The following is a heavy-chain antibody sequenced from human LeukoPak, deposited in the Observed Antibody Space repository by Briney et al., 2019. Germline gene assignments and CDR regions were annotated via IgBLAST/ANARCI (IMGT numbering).Heavy chain of an antibody. V-gene: IGHV3-7*01. D-gene: IGHD3-10*01. CDR1: GFTFSTYW. CDR3: ARDIIGWNDF. Sequence: GGSLRLSCVASGFTFSTYWMTWVRQAPGKGLEWVANIKEDGRQKHYVGSVKGRFTISRDNAKNSLYLQMNSLRVEDTALYYCARDIIGWNDFWGLGTLVTVSS. J-gene: IGHJ4*02. CDR2: IKEDGRQK.